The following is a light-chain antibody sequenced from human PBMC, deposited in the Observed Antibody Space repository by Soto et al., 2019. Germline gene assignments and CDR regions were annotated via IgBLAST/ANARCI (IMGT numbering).Light chain of an antibody. CDR2: AAS. Sequence: AIQMTQSPSSLSASPGDRVTITCRASQGISSYLAWYQQKKGKAPKLLIYAASTLQSGVPSRFSGSGSGTDFNLTISCLQPEDFATYYCQQYYSYPGTFGQGTKVDIK. J-gene: IGKJ1*01. V-gene: IGKV1-8*01. CDR1: QGISSY. CDR3: QQYYSYPGT.